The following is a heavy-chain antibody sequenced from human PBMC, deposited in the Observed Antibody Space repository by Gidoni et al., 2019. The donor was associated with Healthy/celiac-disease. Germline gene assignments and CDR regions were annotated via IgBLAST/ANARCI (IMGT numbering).Heavy chain of an antibody. CDR2: IRSSSSYI. J-gene: IGHJ4*02. D-gene: IGHD3-22*01. CDR3: ARDLSGYYYDSSGLSY. V-gene: IGHV3-21*01. Sequence: EVQLVESGGGLVKPGGSLRLSCAASGFTFSSYSMNWVRQAPGKGLEWVSSIRSSSSYIYYADSVKGRFTISRDNAKNSLYLQMNSLRAEDTAVYYCARDLSGYYYDSSGLSYWGQGTLVTVSS. CDR1: GFTFSSYS.